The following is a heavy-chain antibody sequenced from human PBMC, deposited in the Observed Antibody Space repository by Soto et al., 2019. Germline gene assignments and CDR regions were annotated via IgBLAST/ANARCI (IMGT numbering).Heavy chain of an antibody. Sequence: EVQLVESGGGLVQPGGSLRLSCAASGFTFSNYWMHWVRQVPGKGLVWVSRINSDGRNTSYADFVKGRFTISRDNAKNTLYLQMESLGAEDTDVYYCARLLAVAGINYWGQGTLVTVSS. D-gene: IGHD6-19*01. CDR2: INSDGRNT. CDR3: ARLLAVAGINY. V-gene: IGHV3-74*01. J-gene: IGHJ4*02. CDR1: GFTFSNYW.